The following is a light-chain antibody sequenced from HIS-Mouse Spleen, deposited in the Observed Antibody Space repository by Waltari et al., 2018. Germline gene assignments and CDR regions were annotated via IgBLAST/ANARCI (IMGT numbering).Light chain of an antibody. J-gene: IGLJ2*01. CDR2: QDS. V-gene: IGLV3-1*01. Sequence: SYELTQPPSVSVSPGQTASITCSGAKLGDKYACWYQQKPGQSPVLVIYQDSKRPSGIPARFSGSNSGNTATLTLSGTQAMDEADYYCQAWDSSTDVVFGGGTKLTVL. CDR3: QAWDSSTDVV. CDR1: KLGDKY.